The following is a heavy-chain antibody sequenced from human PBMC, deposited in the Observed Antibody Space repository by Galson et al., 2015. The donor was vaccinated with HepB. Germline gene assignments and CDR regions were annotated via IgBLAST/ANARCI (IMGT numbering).Heavy chain of an antibody. V-gene: IGHV3-30-3*02. CDR3: ANGPRYYYYYMDV. CDR1: GFTFSSYA. Sequence: SLRLSCAASGFTFSSYAMHWVRQAPGKGLEWVAVISYDGSNKYYADSVKGRFTISRDNSKNTLYLQMNSLRAEDTAVYYCANGPRYYYYYMDVWGKGTTVTVSS. CDR2: ISYDGSNK. J-gene: IGHJ6*03.